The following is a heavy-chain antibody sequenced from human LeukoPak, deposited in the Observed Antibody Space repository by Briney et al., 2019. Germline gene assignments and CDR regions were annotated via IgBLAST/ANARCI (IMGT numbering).Heavy chain of an antibody. CDR3: ARARSGYQYSYYGMDV. J-gene: IGHJ6*02. V-gene: IGHV3-30-3*01. CDR2: ISYDGSTP. Sequence: GGSLRLSCAASGFTFSANAIHWVRQAPGKGLEWVAVISYDGSTPFYADSVKGRFTLSRDNSKNTLYLPMNSLTPEDTAVYYCARARSGYQYSYYGMDVWGQGTTVTVSS. D-gene: IGHD3-3*01. CDR1: GFTFSANA.